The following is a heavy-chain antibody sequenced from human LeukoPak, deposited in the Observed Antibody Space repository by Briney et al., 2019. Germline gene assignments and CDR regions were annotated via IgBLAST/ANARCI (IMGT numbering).Heavy chain of an antibody. CDR3: AKGPSATGY. V-gene: IGHV3-23*01. Sequence: GGSLRLSCAASGFTFSSYAMSWVRQAPGKGLEWVSGMSGSGGSTYYADSVKGRFTISRDNSKNTVYLQMNSLRAEDTAVYYCAKGPSATGYWGQGTLVTVSS. D-gene: IGHD2-15*01. CDR1: GFTFSSYA. J-gene: IGHJ4*02. CDR2: MSGSGGST.